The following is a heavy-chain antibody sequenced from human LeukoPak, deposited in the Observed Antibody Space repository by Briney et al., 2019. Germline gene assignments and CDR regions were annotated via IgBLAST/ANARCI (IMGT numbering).Heavy chain of an antibody. J-gene: IGHJ4*02. CDR3: ASRRGYYGSGSFDY. V-gene: IGHV1-2*02. CDR2: INPNSGGT. Sequence: ASVKVSCKASGYTFTGYYMHWVRQAPGQGLEWMGWINPNSGGTNYAQKFQGRVTMTRDTSISTAYMELSRLRSDDTAVYYCASRRGYYGSGSFDYWGQGTLVTVSS. CDR1: GYTFTGYY. D-gene: IGHD3-10*01.